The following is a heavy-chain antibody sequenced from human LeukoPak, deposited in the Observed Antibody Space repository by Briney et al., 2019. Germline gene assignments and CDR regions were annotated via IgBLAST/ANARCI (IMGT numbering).Heavy chain of an antibody. J-gene: IGHJ6*03. CDR1: GGSISSYY. D-gene: IGHD2/OR15-2a*01. Sequence: PSETLSLTCTVSGGSISSYYWSWIRQPPGKGLEWIGYIHYSGSTNYSPSLKSRVTISVDTSKNQFSLKLNSMTAADTAVYYCARERYSRATFYYYYMDVWGKGTTVTISS. CDR3: ARERYSRATFYYYYMDV. V-gene: IGHV4-59*01. CDR2: IHYSGST.